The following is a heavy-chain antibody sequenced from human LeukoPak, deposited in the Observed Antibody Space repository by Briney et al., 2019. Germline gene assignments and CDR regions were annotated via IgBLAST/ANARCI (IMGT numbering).Heavy chain of an antibody. Sequence: PGGSLRLSCAASGFTFSSYGMSWVRQAPGKGLEWVSAISGSGGSTYYADSVKGRFTISRDNSKNTLYLQMNSLRAEDTAVYYCAKDRFVVVTALDYWGQGTLVTVSS. V-gene: IGHV3-23*01. CDR1: GFTFSSYG. D-gene: IGHD2-21*02. CDR3: AKDRFVVVTALDY. CDR2: ISGSGGST. J-gene: IGHJ4*02.